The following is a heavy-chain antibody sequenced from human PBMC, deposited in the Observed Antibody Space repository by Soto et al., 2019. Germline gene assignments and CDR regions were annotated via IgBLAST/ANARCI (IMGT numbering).Heavy chain of an antibody. CDR2: ISARGGST. CDR3: ARDPPNDKTQLDYGMDV. V-gene: IGHV3-23*01. Sequence: EVQLLESGGGLGQGGGSLRLSCAASGFTFSSYTMNWVRQAPGKGLEWVSLISARGGSTYYADSVKGRFTISRDNSKNTLYLQMNSLRAEDTGVYYCARDPPNDKTQLDYGMDVCGQGTAVTVSS. J-gene: IGHJ6*02. D-gene: IGHD2-2*01. CDR1: GFTFSSYT.